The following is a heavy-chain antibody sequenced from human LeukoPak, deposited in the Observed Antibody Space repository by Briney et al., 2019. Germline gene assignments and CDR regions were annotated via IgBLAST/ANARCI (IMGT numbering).Heavy chain of an antibody. V-gene: IGHV3-30*02. J-gene: IGHJ4*02. CDR3: AKDYRLLWFGELLVDY. D-gene: IGHD3-10*01. Sequence: QSGGSLRLSCAASGFTFSSYGMHWVRQAPGKGLEWVAFIRYDGSNKYYADSVKGRFTISRDNSKNTLYLQMNSLRAEDTAVYYCAKDYRLLWFGELLVDYWGQGTLVTVSS. CDR1: GFTFSSYG. CDR2: IRYDGSNK.